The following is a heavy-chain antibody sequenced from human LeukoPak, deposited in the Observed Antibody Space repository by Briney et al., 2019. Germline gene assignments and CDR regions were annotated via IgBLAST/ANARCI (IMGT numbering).Heavy chain of an antibody. J-gene: IGHJ6*02. D-gene: IGHD2-2*01. CDR3: ARDYCSSITCYDSYYYGMDV. Sequence: SETLSLTCTVSGGSVSSGTYYWSWIRQPPGKGLEWIGYISYTGNTNYNPSLKSRVTISVDTSKNQFSLKLSSVTAADTAVYYCARDYCSSITCYDSYYYGMDVWGQGTTVTVSS. CDR2: ISYTGNT. CDR1: GGSVSSGTYY. V-gene: IGHV4-61*01.